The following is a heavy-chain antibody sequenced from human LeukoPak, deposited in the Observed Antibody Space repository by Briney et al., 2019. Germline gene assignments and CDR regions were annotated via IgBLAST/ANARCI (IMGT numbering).Heavy chain of an antibody. D-gene: IGHD3-3*01. CDR1: GFTFSSYA. CDR3: ARGESYDFWSGYYATFDY. Sequence: GRSLRLSCAASGFTFSSYAMHWVRQAPGKGLEWVAVISYDGSNKYYADSVEGRFTISRDNSKNTLYLQMNSLRAEDTAVYYCARGESYDFWSGYYATFDYWGQGTLVTVSS. J-gene: IGHJ4*02. V-gene: IGHV3-30*04. CDR2: ISYDGSNK.